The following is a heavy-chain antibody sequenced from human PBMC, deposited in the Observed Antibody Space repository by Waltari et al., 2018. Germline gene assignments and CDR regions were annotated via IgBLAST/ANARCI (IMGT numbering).Heavy chain of an antibody. Sequence: EELFVESGGSFVRRGGSLRFSCSASGFTFSHSNLNWVRQAPGKGLEWVAHVDLDGTTTTHADSVKGRFTISRDNSKNSVYLQMTNLRHEDTASYYCARDGPYYYGLDVWGQGTTVTVSS. J-gene: IGHJ6*02. V-gene: IGHV3-20*04. CDR3: ARDGPYYYGLDV. CDR1: GFTFSHSN. CDR2: VDLDGTTT.